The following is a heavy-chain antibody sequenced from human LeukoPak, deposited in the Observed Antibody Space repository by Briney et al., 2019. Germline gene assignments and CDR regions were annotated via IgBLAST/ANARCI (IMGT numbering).Heavy chain of an antibody. CDR3: ARGFPGSGTSLRDHYYMDV. CDR2: INHSGST. CDR1: GGSFSGYY. J-gene: IGHJ6*03. D-gene: IGHD3-10*01. V-gene: IGHV4-34*01. Sequence: KSSETLSLTCAVYGGSFSGYYWSWIRQPPGKGLAWIGEINHSGSTNYNPSLKSRVTISVDTSKNQFSLKLSSVTAADTAVYYCARGFPGSGTSLRDHYYMDVWGRGTTVTVSS.